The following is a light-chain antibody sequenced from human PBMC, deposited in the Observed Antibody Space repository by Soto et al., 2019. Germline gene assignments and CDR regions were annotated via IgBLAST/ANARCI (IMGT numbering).Light chain of an antibody. Sequence: EIVRRQFPASLSVSPGERATLSCRASQSLSFNLAWYQQKPGQAPRLLIYAASTRATGIPARFSGSESGTEFTLTIGRLEPEDFAVYYCQHYGSTPPWTFGQGTKVQIK. J-gene: IGKJ1*01. CDR3: QHYGSTPPWT. V-gene: IGKV3-15*01. CDR1: QSLSFN. CDR2: AAS.